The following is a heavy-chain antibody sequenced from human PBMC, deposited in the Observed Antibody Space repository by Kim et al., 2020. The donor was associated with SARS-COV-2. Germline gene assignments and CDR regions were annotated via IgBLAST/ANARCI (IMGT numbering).Heavy chain of an antibody. CDR2: IWYDGSNK. Sequence: GGSLRLSCAASGFTFSSYGMHWVRQAPGKGLEWVAVIWYDGSNKYYADSVKDRFTISRDNSKNTLYLQMNSLRAEDTAVYYCARESAYYYDSSGYSQNDYWGQGTLVTVSS. CDR3: ARESAYYYDSSGYSQNDY. D-gene: IGHD3-22*01. J-gene: IGHJ4*02. CDR1: GFTFSSYG. V-gene: IGHV3-33*01.